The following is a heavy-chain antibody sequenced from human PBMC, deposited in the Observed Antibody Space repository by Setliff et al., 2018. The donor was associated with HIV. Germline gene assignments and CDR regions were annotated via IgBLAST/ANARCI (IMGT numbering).Heavy chain of an antibody. V-gene: IGHV3-23*03. Sequence: GGSLRLSCAASGFTVNNNYMSWVRQAPGKGLEWVSVIYSGSRKIFYSDSVKGRFTISRDDSKNTLYLQMNSLRAEDTAVYYCAKDRGSDAFFDYWGQGTRVTVSS. J-gene: IGHJ4*02. CDR2: IYSGSRKI. CDR1: GFTVNNNY. D-gene: IGHD3-16*01. CDR3: AKDRGSDAFFDY.